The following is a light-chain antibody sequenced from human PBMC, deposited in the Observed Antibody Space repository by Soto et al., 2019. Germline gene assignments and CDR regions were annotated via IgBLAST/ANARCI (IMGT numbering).Light chain of an antibody. CDR2: GAS. CDR3: QQYNNWPPLT. J-gene: IGKJ4*01. V-gene: IGKV3-15*01. CDR1: QSVSSN. Sequence: EIVMTQSPATLSVSPGERATLSCRASQSVSSNLAWYKQKPGQAPRLLIYGASTRATGIPARLSGSGSGTEFTLTISSLQSEDFAVYYCQQYNNWPPLTFGGGTKVEIK.